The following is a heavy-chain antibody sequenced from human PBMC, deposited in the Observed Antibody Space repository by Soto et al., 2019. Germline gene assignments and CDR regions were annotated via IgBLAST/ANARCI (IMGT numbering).Heavy chain of an antibody. Sequence: QVQLVESGGGVVQPGGSLRLSCTASGFTFNTYGMHWVRQAPGKGLEWVAIIWYDGSNKYYADSVKGRFTISRDNSKNTLYMQMNSMRGEDAAVYYCARSDCSGPCGYSWLGHYGGDVWVQGPTVTVPS. V-gene: IGHV3-33*01. J-gene: IGHJ6*02. CDR2: IWYDGSNK. CDR1: GFTFNTYG. D-gene: IGHD2-15*01. CDR3: ARSDCSGPCGYSWLGHYGGDV.